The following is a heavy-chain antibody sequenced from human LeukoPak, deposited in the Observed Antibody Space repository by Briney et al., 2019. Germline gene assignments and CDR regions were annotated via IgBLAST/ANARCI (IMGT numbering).Heavy chain of an antibody. Sequence: GESLKISCQGSGYSFTSNWITWVRQMPGKGLEWMGRIDPSDFSTNYSPSFKGHVTLSSDKSISTAYLQWSSLKASDTAMYYCARHVVPYSSGLTGFDYWGQGTLVTVSS. CDR3: ARHVVPYSSGLTGFDY. J-gene: IGHJ4*02. D-gene: IGHD6-19*01. CDR2: IDPSDFST. CDR1: GYSFTSNW. V-gene: IGHV5-10-1*01.